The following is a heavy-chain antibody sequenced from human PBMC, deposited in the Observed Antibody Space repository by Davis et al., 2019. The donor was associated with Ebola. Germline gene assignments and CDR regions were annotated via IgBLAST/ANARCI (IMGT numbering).Heavy chain of an antibody. CDR2: LYHGGGT. CDR1: GGYISGYY. Sequence: SETLSLTCTVSGGYISGYYWSWIRQPPGKGLEWIGNLYHGGGTNYSPSLKSRLTISIDSSKNQFSLNLSSVTDADTAVYSCARRTRSAMSTIFHDAFDIWGQGTMVTVSS. J-gene: IGHJ3*02. CDR3: ARRTRSAMSTIFHDAFDI. V-gene: IGHV4-59*08. D-gene: IGHD5-24*01.